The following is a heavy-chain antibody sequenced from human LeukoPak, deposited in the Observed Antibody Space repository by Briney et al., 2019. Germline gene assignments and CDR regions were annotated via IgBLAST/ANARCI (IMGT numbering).Heavy chain of an antibody. D-gene: IGHD6-25*01. CDR2: INAGNGNT. Sequence: ASVKVSRKASGYTFTSYAMHWVRQAPGQRLEWMGWINAGNGNTKYSQKFQGRVTITRDTSASTAYMELSSLRSEDTAVYYCARDRARAAYYFDYWGQGTLVTVSS. CDR3: ARDRARAAYYFDY. CDR1: GYTFTSYA. J-gene: IGHJ4*02. V-gene: IGHV1-3*01.